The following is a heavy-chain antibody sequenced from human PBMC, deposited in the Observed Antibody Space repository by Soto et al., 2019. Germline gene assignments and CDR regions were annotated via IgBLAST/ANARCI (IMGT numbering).Heavy chain of an antibody. V-gene: IGHV3-74*01. CDR1: GFTFSTYW. D-gene: IGHD7-27*01. CDR3: ARGRYCLTGRCFPNWFDS. Sequence: PGGSLRLSCAASGFTFSTYWMHWVRQAPGKGLVWVSRINTDGSGTAYTDSVKGRFTISRDNAKNTLYLQMNSLRAADTAVYFCARGRYCLTGRCFPNWFDSWGQGALVTVSS. J-gene: IGHJ5*01. CDR2: INTDGSGT.